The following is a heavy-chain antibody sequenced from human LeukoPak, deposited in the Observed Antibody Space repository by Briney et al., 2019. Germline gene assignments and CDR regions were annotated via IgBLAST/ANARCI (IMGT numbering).Heavy chain of an antibody. Sequence: GGSLRLSCAASGFTFDDYAMHWVRQAPGKGLEWVSGISWNSGSIGYADSVKGRFTISRDNAKNSLYLQMNSLRVEDTAVYYCVKESQYNWNDGNFDYWGQGTLVTVSS. CDR2: ISWNSGSI. CDR3: VKESQYNWNDGNFDY. V-gene: IGHV3-9*01. CDR1: GFTFDDYA. D-gene: IGHD1-20*01. J-gene: IGHJ4*02.